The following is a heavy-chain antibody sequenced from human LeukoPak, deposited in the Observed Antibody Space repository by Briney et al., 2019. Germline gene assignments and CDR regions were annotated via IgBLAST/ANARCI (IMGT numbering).Heavy chain of an antibody. CDR1: GGSISSYY. V-gene: IGHV4-59*01. Sequence: PSETLSLTCTVSGGSISSYYWSWIRQPPGKGLEWIGYIYYSGSTNYNPSLKSRVTISVDTSKNQFSLKLSSVTAADTAVYYCASERGTSYYYYYGMDVWGQGTTVTVSS. J-gene: IGHJ6*02. CDR3: ASERGTSYYYYYGMDV. D-gene: IGHD1-26*01. CDR2: IYYSGST.